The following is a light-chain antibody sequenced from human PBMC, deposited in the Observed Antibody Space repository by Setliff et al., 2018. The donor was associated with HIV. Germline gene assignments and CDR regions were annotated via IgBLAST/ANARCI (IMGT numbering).Light chain of an antibody. V-gene: IGKV3-15*01. J-gene: IGKJ4*01. CDR3: QQFKIYPHV. CDR1: QSVSTN. Sequence: EIVMTQSPATLSVSPGERVTLSCRASQSVSTNLAWYQQKPGQAPRLVIYGTSTRATGIPARFSGSGSGTEFTLTISSLQSEDFAVYYCQQFKIYPHVFGGGTKVDIK. CDR2: GTS.